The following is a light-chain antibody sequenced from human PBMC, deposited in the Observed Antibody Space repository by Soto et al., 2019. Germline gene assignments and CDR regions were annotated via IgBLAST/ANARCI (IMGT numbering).Light chain of an antibody. Sequence: DIQLTQSPSSLSASVGDRVTITCRASQSNGRCLNWDQQKPGKAPALLIYAASSLRSGVPSRFSGSGSGTDFTLTISSLQPEDFATYYCQQSYSPPPITFGQGTRLEIK. CDR1: QSNGRC. CDR2: AAS. V-gene: IGKV1-39*01. CDR3: QQSYSPPPIT. J-gene: IGKJ5*01.